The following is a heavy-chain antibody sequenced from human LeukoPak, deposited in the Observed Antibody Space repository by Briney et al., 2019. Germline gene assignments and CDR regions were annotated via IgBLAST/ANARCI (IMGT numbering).Heavy chain of an antibody. D-gene: IGHD4-17*01. CDR1: GFTFSDYY. CDR2: ISSGGSTI. V-gene: IGHV3-11*04. CDR3: ASWATTVLNWFDP. J-gene: IGHJ5*02. Sequence: PGGSLRLSCAVSGFTFSDYYMSWIRQAPGKGLEWVSYISSGGSTISHADSVKGRLTISRDNAENSLYLQMNSLRAEDTAVYYCASWATTVLNWFDPWGQGTLVTVSS.